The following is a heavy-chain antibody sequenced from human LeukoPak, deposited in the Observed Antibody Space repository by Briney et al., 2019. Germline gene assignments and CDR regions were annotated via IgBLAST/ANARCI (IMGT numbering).Heavy chain of an antibody. CDR2: ISTYNGKT. J-gene: IGHJ6*03. D-gene: IGHD3-16*01. V-gene: IGHV1-18*01. CDR3: ARSPATRILGDFYYYYHYMDV. Sequence: ATVKVSCKASHETFYTYGFTWVRQHPAEGLQWIRWISTYNGKTNYPQKFQGRVTMTTDTSTSTAYMELRRLRSDDTAVYYCARSPATRILGDFYYYYHYMDVWGKGTTVIVSS. CDR1: HETFYTYG.